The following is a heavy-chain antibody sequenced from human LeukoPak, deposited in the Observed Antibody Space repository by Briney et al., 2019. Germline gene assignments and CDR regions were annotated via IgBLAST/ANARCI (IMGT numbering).Heavy chain of an antibody. V-gene: IGHV4-59*01. Sequence: SETLSLTCTVSGGSISSYYWSWIRQPPGKGLEWIGYIYYSGSTNYNPSLKSRVTISVDTSKNQFSLRLSSVTAADTAVYFCAGDQLALNALNIWGQGTMVSVSS. D-gene: IGHD1-1*01. CDR3: AGDQLALNALNI. CDR2: IYYSGST. CDR1: GGSISSYY. J-gene: IGHJ3*02.